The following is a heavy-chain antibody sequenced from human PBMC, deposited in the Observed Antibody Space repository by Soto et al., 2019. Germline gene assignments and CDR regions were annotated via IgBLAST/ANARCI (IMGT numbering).Heavy chain of an antibody. D-gene: IGHD3-10*01. CDR1: GGSVSSVIYY. Sequence: SETLYLTCTGSGGSVSSVIYYWTWIRQPPGKGLEWIGDTYYTGSTNYNPSLKSRVAISVDTSKKQFSLKLSSVTAADTAVYYCARDVNYYGSGSYRYFDHWGQGTLVTVSS. J-gene: IGHJ4*02. V-gene: IGHV4-61*01. CDR3: ARDVNYYGSGSYRYFDH. CDR2: TYYTGST.